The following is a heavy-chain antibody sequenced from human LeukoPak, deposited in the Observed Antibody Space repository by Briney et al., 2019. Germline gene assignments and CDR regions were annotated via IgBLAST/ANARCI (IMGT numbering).Heavy chain of an antibody. CDR1: GGSISSSKW. CDR2: ISHSGST. D-gene: IGHD3-10*01. Sequence: PSDTLSLTCAVSGGSISSSKWWCLVRQPPLRVLEWVGEISHSGSTNYDPSLKSRVTISVDKSKNQFSLKLSSVTAADTAVYYCARLYYGSGSYLLPFSYYYYMDVWGKGTTVTVSS. V-gene: IGHV4-4*02. CDR3: ARLYYGSGSYLLPFSYYYYMDV. J-gene: IGHJ6*03.